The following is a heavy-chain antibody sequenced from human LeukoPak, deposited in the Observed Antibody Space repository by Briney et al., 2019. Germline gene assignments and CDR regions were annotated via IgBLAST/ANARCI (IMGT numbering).Heavy chain of an antibody. Sequence: ASVKVSCRASGYTLTSYYMHWVRQAPGQGLEWMGVINPSGGSTSYAQNFQGRVTMTRDTSTSTVYMELSSLRSEDTAVYYCARVRQQLVDYWGQGTLVTVSS. V-gene: IGHV1-46*01. CDR3: ARVRQQLVDY. J-gene: IGHJ4*02. CDR2: INPSGGST. D-gene: IGHD6-13*01. CDR1: GYTLTSYY.